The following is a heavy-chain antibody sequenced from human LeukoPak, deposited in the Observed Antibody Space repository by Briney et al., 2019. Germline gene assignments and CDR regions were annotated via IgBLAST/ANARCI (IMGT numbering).Heavy chain of an antibody. CDR2: ISGSGGST. D-gene: IGHD3-9*01. Sequence: GGSLRLSCAASGFTFSSYAMSWVRQAPGKGLEWVSAISGSGGSTYYADSVKGRFTISRDNSKNTLYLQMNSLRAEDAAVYYCARAYDILTGYYEGFDYWGQGTLVTVSS. CDR1: GFTFSSYA. V-gene: IGHV3-23*01. CDR3: ARAYDILTGYYEGFDY. J-gene: IGHJ4*02.